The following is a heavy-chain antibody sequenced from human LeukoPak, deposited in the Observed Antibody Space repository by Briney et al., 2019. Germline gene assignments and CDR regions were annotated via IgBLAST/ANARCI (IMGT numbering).Heavy chain of an antibody. CDR3: ARDTRGTFSYYFEY. J-gene: IGHJ4*02. CDR1: GGSISSGGYY. D-gene: IGHD1-26*01. V-gene: IGHV4-30-2*06. CDR2: IYHSGST. Sequence: SETLSLTCTVSGGSISSGGYYWSWIRQSPGKGLEWIGYIYHSGSTYYNPSLKSRVTISVDRSKNQFSLKLTSVTAADTAVYYCARDTRGTFSYYFEYWGQGTLVTVSS.